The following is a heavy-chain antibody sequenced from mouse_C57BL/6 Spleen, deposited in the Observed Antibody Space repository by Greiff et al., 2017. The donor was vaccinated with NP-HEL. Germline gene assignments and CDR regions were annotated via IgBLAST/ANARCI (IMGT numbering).Heavy chain of an antibody. D-gene: IGHD2-4*01. CDR2: ISSGGDYI. J-gene: IGHJ3*01. Sequence: EVMLVESGEGLVKPGGSLKLSCAASGFTFSSYAMSWVRQTPEKRLEWVAYISSGGDYIYYADTVKGRFTISRDNARNTLYLQMSSLKSEDTAMYYCTRDYDYDEGAWFAYWGQGTLVTVSA. CDR3: TRDYDYDEGAWFAY. CDR1: GFTFSSYA. V-gene: IGHV5-9-1*02.